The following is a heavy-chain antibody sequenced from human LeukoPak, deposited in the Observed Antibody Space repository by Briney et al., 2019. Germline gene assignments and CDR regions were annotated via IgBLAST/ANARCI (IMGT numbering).Heavy chain of an antibody. CDR2: IYPGDSDI. CDR3: ARLGQQLDRGYYGLVV. V-gene: IGHV5-51*01. D-gene: IGHD6-13*01. Sequence: GESLKISCTGPWYSFPFFCIAWARQMPGKGLEWMGIIYPGDSDIGYSPSFQGQVTFSADESISTAYLQWSSLKASDTAMYYCARLGQQLDRGYYGLVVWGQGSTVTVSS. CDR1: WYSFPFFC. J-gene: IGHJ6*01.